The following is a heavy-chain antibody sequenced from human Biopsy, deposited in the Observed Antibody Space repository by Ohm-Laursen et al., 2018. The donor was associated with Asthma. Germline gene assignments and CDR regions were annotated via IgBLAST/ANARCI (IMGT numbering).Heavy chain of an antibody. D-gene: IGHD2-15*01. V-gene: IGHV1-69*13. Sequence: SETVSCTSLGGTFNTYVIGWARQAPGHWLGWLGGINSDFGITTYPQKFQDRVTITADDSTNTVYMELSSLRAEDTAVYYCARKAESCTSRPCYSLDFWGQGTLVTVSS. CDR1: GGTFNTYV. CDR3: ARKAESCTSRPCYSLDF. J-gene: IGHJ4*02. CDR2: INSDFGIT.